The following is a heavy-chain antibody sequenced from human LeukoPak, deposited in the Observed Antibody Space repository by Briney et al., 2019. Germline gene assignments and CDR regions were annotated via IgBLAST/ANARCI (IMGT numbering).Heavy chain of an antibody. Sequence: PSETLSLTCTVSGGSISSYCWSWIRQPPGKGLEWIGYIYYSGSTNYNPSLKSRVTISVDTSKNQFTLKLRSVTAADTAVYYCARELESSGLYGSYWYVDLWAVAPWSLSSQ. CDR3: ARELESSGLYGSYWYVDL. D-gene: IGHD6-19*01. V-gene: IGHV4-59*01. CDR2: IYYSGST. CDR1: GGSISSYC. J-gene: IGHJ2*01.